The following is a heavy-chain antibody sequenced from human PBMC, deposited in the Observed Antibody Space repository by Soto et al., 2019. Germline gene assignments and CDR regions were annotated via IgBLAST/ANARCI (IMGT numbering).Heavy chain of an antibody. Sequence: QLQLQESGPGLVKPSETLSLTCTVSGGSINNSSFYWGWVRQPPGKRLEWIGSIYYSRSAYYNPFLKSRLTISVDTSKNQFSLNLSSVTAADTAVYFCARRPFVRGIIPYYFDSWGQGTLVTVSS. D-gene: IGHD3-10*01. CDR3: ARRPFVRGIIPYYFDS. J-gene: IGHJ4*02. CDR1: GGSINNSSFY. V-gene: IGHV4-39*01. CDR2: IYYSRSA.